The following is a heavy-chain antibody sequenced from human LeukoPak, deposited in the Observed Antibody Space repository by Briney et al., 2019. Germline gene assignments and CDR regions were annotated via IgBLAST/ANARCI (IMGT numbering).Heavy chain of an antibody. CDR2: ISGSGGST. D-gene: IGHD4-17*01. V-gene: IGHV3-23*01. CDR1: GFTFSSYA. CDR3: AKWWPVTSDSGYYYYGMDV. J-gene: IGHJ6*02. Sequence: AGGSLRLSCAVSGFTFSSYAMNWVRQAPGKGLEWVSAISGSGGSTYYADSVKGRFTISRDNSKNTLYLQMNSLRAEGTAVYYCAKWWPVTSDSGYYYYGMDVWGQGTTVTVSS.